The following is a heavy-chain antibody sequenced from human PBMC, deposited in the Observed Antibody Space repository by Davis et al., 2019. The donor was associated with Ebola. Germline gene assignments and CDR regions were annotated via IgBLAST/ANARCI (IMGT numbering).Heavy chain of an antibody. CDR3: ARVSLWVGLYYYYGMDV. CDR1: GFTFSSYD. Sequence: GGSLRLSCAASGFTFSSYDMHWVRQATGKGLEWVSAIGTAGDTYYPGSVKGRFTISRENAKNSLYLQMNSLRAEDTAVYYCARVSLWVGLYYYYGMDVWGQGTTVTVSS. J-gene: IGHJ6*02. V-gene: IGHV3-13*01. CDR2: IGTAGDT. D-gene: IGHD5-18*01.